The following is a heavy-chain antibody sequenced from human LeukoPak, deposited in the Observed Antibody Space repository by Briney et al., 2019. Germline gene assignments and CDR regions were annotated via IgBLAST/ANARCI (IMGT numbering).Heavy chain of an antibody. CDR1: GGSFSGYY. D-gene: IGHD2-2*01. J-gene: IGHJ5*02. CDR3: ARRSGPAAAYNWFDP. Sequence: SETLSLTCAVYGGSFSGYYWSWIRQPPGKGLEWIGEINHSGSTNYNLSLKSRVTISVDTSKTQFSLKLSSVTAADTAVYYCARRSGPAAAYNWFDPWGQGTLVTVSS. CDR2: INHSGST. V-gene: IGHV4-34*01.